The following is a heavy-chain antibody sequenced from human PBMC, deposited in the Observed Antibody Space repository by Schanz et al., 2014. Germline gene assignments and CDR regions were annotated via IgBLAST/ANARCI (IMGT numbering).Heavy chain of an antibody. CDR1: GYTLSAYS. V-gene: IGHV1-46*01. D-gene: IGHD1-1*01. CDR3: ARDHVATTDYDYFFYYLDV. Sequence: QVQLVQSGTQVKKPGASVKVSCKASGYTLSAYSLHWVRQAPGQGLEWMGIVNPSVRGTHFAREFQGRVTVTSDTSTSTAYMELRSLRSDDTAVYYCARDHVATTDYDYFFYYLDVWATGITVIGSS. CDR2: VNPSVRGT. J-gene: IGHJ6*03.